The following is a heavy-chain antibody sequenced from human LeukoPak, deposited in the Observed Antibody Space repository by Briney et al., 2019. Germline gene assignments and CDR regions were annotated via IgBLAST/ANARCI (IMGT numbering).Heavy chain of an antibody. CDR1: GYNFAIYW. V-gene: IGHV5-51*01. J-gene: IGHJ4*02. D-gene: IGHD1-26*01. CDR2: TFPGDSDT. Sequence: GESLKISCRASGYNFAIYWIAWVRQMPGKGLEWMGITFPGDSDTRYSPSFQGQVTISADKSVSTAYLQWSSLKASDTAIYYCARRYSGTYDFDYWGQGTLVTVSS. CDR3: ARRYSGTYDFDY.